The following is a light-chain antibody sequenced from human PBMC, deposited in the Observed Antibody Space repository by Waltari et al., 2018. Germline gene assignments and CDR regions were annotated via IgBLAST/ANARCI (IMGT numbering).Light chain of an antibody. CDR3: QQYYSYPRT. CDR1: EGISTY. Sequence: SLSASVGDKVTITCRASEGISTYLAWYQQQPGKAPKLLIYGASTLQSGVPSRFSGSGSGTDFTLTISSLQPGDFATYYCQQYYSYPRTFGQGTKVEIK. V-gene: IGKV1-9*01. J-gene: IGKJ1*01. CDR2: GAS.